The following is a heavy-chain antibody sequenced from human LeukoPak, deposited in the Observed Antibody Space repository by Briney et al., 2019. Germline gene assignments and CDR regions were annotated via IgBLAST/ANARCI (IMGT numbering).Heavy chain of an antibody. Sequence: GGSLRLSCAASGFTFSDYYMSWIRQAPGKGLEWVSYISSSGTTIYYADSVRGRFTMSRDNAKNSLYLQMNSLRAEDTAVYYCARASRHPTADNGDCAFHFDYWGQGTLVTVSS. D-gene: IGHD4-17*01. V-gene: IGHV3-11*04. CDR3: ARASRHPTADNGDCAFHFDY. CDR2: ISSSGTTI. J-gene: IGHJ4*02. CDR1: GFTFSDYY.